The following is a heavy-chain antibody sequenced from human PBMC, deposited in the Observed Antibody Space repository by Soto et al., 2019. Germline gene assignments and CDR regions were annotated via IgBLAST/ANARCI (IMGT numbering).Heavy chain of an antibody. CDR3: ASLHGARFDP. CDR2: ISSSGYT. Sequence: SETLSLTCTVSGGSISTNYWSWIRQPPGKGLEWIGYISSSGYTNYNASLKSRITISIDTSKNQFSLKLTSVTAADTAVYYCASLHGARFDPWGQGTQVTVSS. J-gene: IGHJ5*02. V-gene: IGHV4-4*08. CDR1: GGSISTNY. D-gene: IGHD4-17*01.